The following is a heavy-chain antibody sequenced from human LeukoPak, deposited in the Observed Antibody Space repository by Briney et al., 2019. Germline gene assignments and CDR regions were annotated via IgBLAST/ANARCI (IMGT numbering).Heavy chain of an antibody. V-gene: IGHV1-2*02. CDR3: ARATYYYDSSGYLYYFDY. CDR1: GYTFTGYY. J-gene: IGHJ4*02. Sequence: ASVKVSCKASGYTFTGYYMHWVRQAPGQGLEWMGWINPNSGGTNYAQKFQGGVTMTRDTSISTAYMELSRLRSDDTAVYYCARATYYYDSSGYLYYFDYWGQGTLVTVSS. CDR2: INPNSGGT. D-gene: IGHD3-22*01.